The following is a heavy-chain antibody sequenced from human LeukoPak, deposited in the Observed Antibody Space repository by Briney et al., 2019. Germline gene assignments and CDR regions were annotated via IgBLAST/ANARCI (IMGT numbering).Heavy chain of an antibody. V-gene: IGHV3-21*01. CDR1: GFTFSSYS. CDR2: ISSSSSYI. D-gene: IGHD4-17*01. Sequence: GGSLRLSCAASGFTFSSYSMNWVRQAPGKGLEWVSSISSSSSYIYYADSVKGRFTISRDNAKNSLYLQMNSLRAEDTAVYYCARVRDYGDYPPDYWGQGTLVTVSS. J-gene: IGHJ4*02. CDR3: ARVRDYGDYPPDY.